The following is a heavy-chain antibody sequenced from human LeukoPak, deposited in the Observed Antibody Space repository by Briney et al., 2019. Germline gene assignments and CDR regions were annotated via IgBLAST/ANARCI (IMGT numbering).Heavy chain of an antibody. J-gene: IGHJ4*02. CDR3: ARITAVAYDY. Sequence: PSETLSLTCAVSGYSISSGYYWGWIRQPPGKGLEWIGSISHSGTTYYNPSLKSRVTISVDTSKNQFSLKLSSVTAADTAVYYCARITAVAYDYWGQGTLVTVSS. D-gene: IGHD6-19*01. CDR1: GYSISSGYY. V-gene: IGHV4-38-2*01. CDR2: ISHSGTT.